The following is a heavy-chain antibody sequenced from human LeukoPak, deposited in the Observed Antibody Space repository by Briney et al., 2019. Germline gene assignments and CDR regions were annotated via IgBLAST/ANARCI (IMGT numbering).Heavy chain of an antibody. Sequence: GGSLRLSCAASGFTFSSYSMNWVRQAPGKGLEWVSSISSSSSYIYYADSVKGRFTISRDNAKNSLYLQMNSLRAEDTAVYYCASLPPYCSSTSCYAGGSYGMDVWGQGTTVTVSS. J-gene: IGHJ6*02. CDR2: ISSSSSYI. CDR3: ASLPPYCSSTSCYAGGSYGMDV. CDR1: GFTFSSYS. D-gene: IGHD2-2*01. V-gene: IGHV3-21*01.